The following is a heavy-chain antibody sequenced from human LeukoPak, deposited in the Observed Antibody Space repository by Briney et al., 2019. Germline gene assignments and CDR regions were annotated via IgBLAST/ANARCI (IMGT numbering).Heavy chain of an antibody. Sequence: GGALRLSCAASGFTFKTYSMHWVRKAPGTGAGRAAVISYDGSDKYYTDSVKGRFTISRDNYTNTLYLQMNSLRPEDTAVYYCARDESNYSSGWTAYYYYGMDVWGQGATVTVSS. V-gene: IGHV3-30-3*01. CDR2: ISYDGSDK. CDR1: GFTFKTYS. J-gene: IGHJ6*02. D-gene: IGHD6-19*01. CDR3: ARDESNYSSGWTAYYYYGMDV.